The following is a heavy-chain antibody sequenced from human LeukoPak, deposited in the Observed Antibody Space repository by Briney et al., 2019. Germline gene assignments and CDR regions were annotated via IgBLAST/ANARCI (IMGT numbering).Heavy chain of an antibody. CDR1: GYSFSSYG. J-gene: IGHJ6*03. CDR3: ARRIAVPGTFANHYYYYMDV. V-gene: IGHV1-18*01. Sequence: GASVKVSCKASGYSFSSYGISWVRQAPGQGLEWMGWISVYNCNIQYAQRLQGRVTMTTDTSTNTAYMELRSLGSDAAAVYYCARRIAVPGTFANHYYYYMDVWGKGTTVTVSS. CDR2: ISVYNCNI. D-gene: IGHD6-19*01.